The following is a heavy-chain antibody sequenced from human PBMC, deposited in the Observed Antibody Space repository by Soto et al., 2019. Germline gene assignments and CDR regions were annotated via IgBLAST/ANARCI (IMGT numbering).Heavy chain of an antibody. J-gene: IGHJ6*01. V-gene: IGHV1-18*01. D-gene: IGHD3-3*01. CDR3: SVELLIFDY. CDR1: GYIFTSHG. Sequence: QVQLVQSGAEVKKPGASVKVSCKASGYIFTSHGFSWVRQAPGQGLEWMGWISAYSGNTKYAQKFQGRVKVTTDTSTTTEYMKLIILGSDVSAIYYCSVELLIFDY. CDR2: ISAYSGNT.